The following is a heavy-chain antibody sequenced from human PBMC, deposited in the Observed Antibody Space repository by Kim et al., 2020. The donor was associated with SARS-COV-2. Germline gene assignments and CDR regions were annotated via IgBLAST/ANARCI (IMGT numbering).Heavy chain of an antibody. V-gene: IGHV3-33*06. CDR3: AKAIASIRYIDWSVDY. D-gene: IGHD3-9*01. J-gene: IGHJ4*02. Sequence: SVKGRFPIARDNSKNTLYLQMNSLRAEDTAVYYCAKAIASIRYIDWSVDYWGQGTLVTVSS.